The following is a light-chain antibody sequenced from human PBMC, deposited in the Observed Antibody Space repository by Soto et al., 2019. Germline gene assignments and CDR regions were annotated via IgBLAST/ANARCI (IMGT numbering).Light chain of an antibody. J-gene: IGKJ1*01. Sequence: DIQMTQSPSALPASVGEGVTITCRASQSISTWLGWYQQKPGKAPSLLIYKASYLASGVPSRFSGGGSGKEFTLTISSLQPDDFATYYCQQYSSYWTFGQGTKVDIK. CDR2: KAS. CDR1: QSISTW. V-gene: IGKV1-5*03. CDR3: QQYSSYWT.